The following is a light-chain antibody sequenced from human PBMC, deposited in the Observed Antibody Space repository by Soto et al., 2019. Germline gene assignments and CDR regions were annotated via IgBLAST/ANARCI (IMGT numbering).Light chain of an antibody. J-gene: IGLJ1*01. Sequence: QSALTQPASVSGSPGQSITISCTGTSSDVGGYNYVSWYQHHPGKAPKLMIYDVSSRPSGVSYRFSGSKSGNTASLTISGLQAEDEADYYCSSYTSSTTEVFGTGTK. CDR2: DVS. CDR1: SSDVGGYNY. CDR3: SSYTSSTTEV. V-gene: IGLV2-14*03.